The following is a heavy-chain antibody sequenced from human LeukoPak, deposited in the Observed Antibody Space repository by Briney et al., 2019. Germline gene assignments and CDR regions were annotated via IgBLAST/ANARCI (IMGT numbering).Heavy chain of an antibody. D-gene: IGHD4-17*01. J-gene: IGHJ4*02. CDR2: IWYDGSNK. V-gene: IGHV3-33*01. CDR3: ARDAPIPRERPDDYGDYGDY. Sequence: GGSLRFSCAASGFTFSSYGMHWVRQAPGKGLEWVAVIWYDGSNKYYADSVKGRFTISRDNSKNTLYLQMNSLRAEDTAVYYCARDAPIPRERPDDYGDYGDYWGQGTLVTVSS. CDR1: GFTFSSYG.